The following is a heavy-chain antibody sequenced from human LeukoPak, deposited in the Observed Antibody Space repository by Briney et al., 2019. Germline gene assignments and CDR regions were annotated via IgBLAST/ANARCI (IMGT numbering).Heavy chain of an antibody. Sequence: GGSLRLSCAASGFTFSTYTMHWVRRAPGKGLEWVAIISYDGSNKYYADSVKGRFTISRDNSKNTLYLQMNTLRAEDTAVYYCAPSSWGQGTLVTVSS. CDR3: APSS. J-gene: IGHJ5*02. CDR2: ISYDGSNK. CDR1: GFTFSTYT. V-gene: IGHV3-30*04.